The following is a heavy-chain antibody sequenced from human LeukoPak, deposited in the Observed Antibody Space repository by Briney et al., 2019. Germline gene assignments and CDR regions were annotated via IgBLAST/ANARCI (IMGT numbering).Heavy chain of an antibody. CDR3: ATTPLLQKRSGWYIFDY. CDR1: GGSFSGYY. J-gene: IGHJ4*02. V-gene: IGHV4-34*01. CDR2: INHSGST. D-gene: IGHD6-19*01. Sequence: LETLSLTCAVYGGSFSGYYWSWIRQPPGKGLEWIGEINHSGSTNYNPSLKSRVTISVDTSKNQFSLKLSSVTAADTAVYYCATTPLLQKRSGWYIFDYWGQGTLVTVSS.